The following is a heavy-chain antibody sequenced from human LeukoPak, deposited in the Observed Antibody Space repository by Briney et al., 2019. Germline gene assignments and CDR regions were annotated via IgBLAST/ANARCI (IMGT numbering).Heavy chain of an antibody. D-gene: IGHD2-8*02. CDR1: GYTFTGYY. CDR3: ARGFRARTYCTGGVCYTNWFDP. J-gene: IGHJ5*02. CDR2: INPSSGGT. V-gene: IGHV1-2*02. Sequence: ASVKVSCKASGYTFTGYYMHWVRQAPGQGLEWMGWINPSSGGTNYAQKFRGRVTMTRDTSISTAYMELSRLRSDDTAVYYCARGFRARTYCTGGVCYTNWFDPWGQGTLVTVSS.